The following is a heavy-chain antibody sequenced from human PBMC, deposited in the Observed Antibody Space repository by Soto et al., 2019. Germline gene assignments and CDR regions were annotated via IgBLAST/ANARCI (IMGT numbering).Heavy chain of an antibody. V-gene: IGHV4-61*08. D-gene: IGHD5-12*01. CDR1: GGSISSGDYY. Sequence: LETLSLTCTVSGGSISSGDYYWSWIRQPPGKGLEWIGYIYYSGSTNYNPSLKSRVTISVDTSKNQFSLKLSSVTAADTAVYYCARGMRGYSGYDKYYFDYWGQGTLVTVSS. J-gene: IGHJ4*02. CDR2: IYYSGST. CDR3: ARGMRGYSGYDKYYFDY.